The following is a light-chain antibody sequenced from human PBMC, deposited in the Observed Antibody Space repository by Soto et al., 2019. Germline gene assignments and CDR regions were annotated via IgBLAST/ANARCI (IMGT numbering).Light chain of an antibody. CDR3: SSYAGSSTLV. Sequence: QSVLTQPASVSGSPGRSITISCTGTSSDVGSYNLVSWYQQHPGKAPKLMIYEVTKRPSGVSNRFSGSKSGNTASLTISGLQAEDEADYYCSSYAGSSTLVFGGGTKVTVL. CDR2: EVT. J-gene: IGLJ3*02. V-gene: IGLV2-23*02. CDR1: SSDVGSYNL.